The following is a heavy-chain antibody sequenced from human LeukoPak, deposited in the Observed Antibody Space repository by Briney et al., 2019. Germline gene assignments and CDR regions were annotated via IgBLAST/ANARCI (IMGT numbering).Heavy chain of an antibody. D-gene: IGHD2-21*01. CDR2: IIPIFGTA. J-gene: IGHJ6*03. CDR1: GGTFSSYA. V-gene: IGHV1-69*13. CDR3: ARELAYCGGDCYPGHYYYYYYMDV. Sequence: SVKVSCKASGGTFSSYAISWVRQAPGQGLEWMGGIIPIFGTANYAQKFQGRVTITADESTSTAYMELSSLRSEDTAVYYCARELAYCGGDCYPGHYYYYYYMDVWGKGTTVTVSS.